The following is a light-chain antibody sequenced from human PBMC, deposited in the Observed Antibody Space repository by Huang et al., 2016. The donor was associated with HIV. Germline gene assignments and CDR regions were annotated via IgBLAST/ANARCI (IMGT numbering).Light chain of an antibody. CDR1: QSVSSN. Sequence: EIVMTQSPATLSVSPVGRATLSCRASQSVSSNLAWYQQTPGQAPRLLIYGASTRATGVPARFRGSGSGTEFTLTISDPQSEDFAVYFCHQYNDWPITFGPGTKVDIK. CDR3: HQYNDWPIT. CDR2: GAS. V-gene: IGKV3-15*01. J-gene: IGKJ3*01.